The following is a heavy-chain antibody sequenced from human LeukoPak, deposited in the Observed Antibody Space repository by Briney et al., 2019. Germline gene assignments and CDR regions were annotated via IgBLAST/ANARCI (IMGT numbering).Heavy chain of an antibody. J-gene: IGHJ4*01. CDR3: AAHIQLAAAGDN. CDR2: IYSGGST. Sequence: GGSLTLSCAACVFIVSSSYMSWVRQAPGKGVEWVSVIYSGGSTYYADSVKGRFTISRDNSKDTLYLQMNSLRAEDTAGYYCAAHIQLAAAGDNWGQGTLVTVSS. D-gene: IGHD6-13*01. CDR1: VFIVSSSY. V-gene: IGHV3-66*02.